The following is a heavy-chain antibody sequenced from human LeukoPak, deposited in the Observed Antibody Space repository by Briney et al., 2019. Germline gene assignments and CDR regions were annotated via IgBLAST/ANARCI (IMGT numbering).Heavy chain of an antibody. J-gene: IGHJ5*02. CDR2: IGTAGDT. V-gene: IGHV3-13*01. D-gene: IGHD1-1*01. Sequence: GGSLRLSCAASGFTFSSFDMHWVRQGIGKGLEWVSAIGTAGDTYYTGSVKGRFTTSRENAKNSLFLQMNSLRVGDTAVYYCARGGLEGFDPWGQGTLATVSS. CDR3: ARGGLEGFDP. CDR1: GFTFSSFD.